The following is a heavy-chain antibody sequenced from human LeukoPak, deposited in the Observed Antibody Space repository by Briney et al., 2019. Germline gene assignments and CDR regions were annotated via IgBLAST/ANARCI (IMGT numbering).Heavy chain of an antibody. CDR3: ARKGGPFDY. D-gene: IGHD2-15*01. V-gene: IGHV4-34*01. J-gene: IGHJ4*02. CDR2: INHSGST. Sequence: SETLSLTCAVYGGSFSGYYWSWIRQPPGKGLEWIGEINHSGSTNYNPSLKSRVTIPVDTSKNQFSLKLSSVTAADTAVYYCARKGGPFDYWGQGTLVTVSS. CDR1: GGSFSGYY.